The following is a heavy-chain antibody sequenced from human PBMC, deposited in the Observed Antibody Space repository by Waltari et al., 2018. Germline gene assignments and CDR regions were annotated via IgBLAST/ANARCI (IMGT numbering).Heavy chain of an antibody. D-gene: IGHD5-18*01. CDR3: ARQTWIQLWLYAFDI. Sequence: QLQLQESGPGLVKPSETLSLTCTVSGASLSSSSYYWGWFRQPPGKGLEWIGSIYYSGSTYYNPSLKSRVTISVDTSKNQFSLKLSSVTAADTAVYYCARQTWIQLWLYAFDIWGQGTMVTVSS. V-gene: IGHV4-39*01. CDR1: GASLSSSSYY. CDR2: IYYSGST. J-gene: IGHJ3*02.